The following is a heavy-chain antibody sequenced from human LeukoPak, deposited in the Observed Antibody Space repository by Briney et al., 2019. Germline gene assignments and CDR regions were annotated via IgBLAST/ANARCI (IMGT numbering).Heavy chain of an antibody. CDR3: ARDLGYCSSTSCPGGFDY. J-gene: IGHJ4*02. CDR1: GGTFSSYA. CDR2: IIPIFGTA. Sequence: SVKVSCKASGGTFSSYAISWVRQAPGQGLEWMGGIIPIFGTANYAQKFQGRVTITADKSTSTAYMELSSLRSEDTAVYYCARDLGYCSSTSCPGGFDYWGQGTLATVSS. V-gene: IGHV1-69*06. D-gene: IGHD2-2*01.